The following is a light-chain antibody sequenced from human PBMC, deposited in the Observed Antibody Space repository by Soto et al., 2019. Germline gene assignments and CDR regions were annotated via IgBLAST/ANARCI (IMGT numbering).Light chain of an antibody. CDR1: SSDVGGYKY. Sequence: QSVLTQPASVSGSPGQLITISCTGTSSDVGGYKYVSRYQQHPDKAPKLIIFEVSNRPSGISSRFSGSKSGNTASLTISGLQAEDEADYYCASYTSSSTSVIFGRGTQLTVL. CDR3: ASYTSSSTSVI. CDR2: EVS. V-gene: IGLV2-14*01. J-gene: IGLJ2*01.